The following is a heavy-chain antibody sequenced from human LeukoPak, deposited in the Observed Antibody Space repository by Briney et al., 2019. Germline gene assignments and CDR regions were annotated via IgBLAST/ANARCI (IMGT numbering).Heavy chain of an antibody. D-gene: IGHD4-11*01. CDR3: ARGQITTVTNPYLGY. CDR2: ISSASSAI. Sequence: GGSLRLSCAASGFTFRSYSMNWVRQAPGKGLEWVSYISSASSAINYADSVKGRFTISRDNAKNSLYLQMNSLRAEDTAVYYCARGQITTVTNPYLGYWGQGTLVTVSS. J-gene: IGHJ4*02. CDR1: GFTFRSYS. V-gene: IGHV3-48*04.